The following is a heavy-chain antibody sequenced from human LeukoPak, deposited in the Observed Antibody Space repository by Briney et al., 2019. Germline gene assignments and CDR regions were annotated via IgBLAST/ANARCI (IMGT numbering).Heavy chain of an antibody. CDR3: TRRDLYYDFWSGYYRPYYFDY. CDR2: IRSKAYGGTT. CDR1: GFTFGDHA. V-gene: IGHV3-49*04. Sequence: GGSLRLSCTASGFTFGDHAMSWVRQAPGEGREWVGFIRSKAYGGTTEYAVSVKGRFTISRDNSKSIAYLQMNSLKTEDTAVYYCTRRDLYYDFWSGYYRPYYFDYWGQRTLVTVSS. J-gene: IGHJ4*02. D-gene: IGHD3-3*01.